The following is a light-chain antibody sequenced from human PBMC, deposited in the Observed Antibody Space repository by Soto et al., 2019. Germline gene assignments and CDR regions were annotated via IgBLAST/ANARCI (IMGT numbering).Light chain of an antibody. J-gene: IGLJ2*01. V-gene: IGLV2-11*01. CDR2: DVS. CDR3: CSYAGSYTGV. Sequence: QSVLTQPRSVSGSPGQSVTISCAGTSSDVGGYNSVSWYQQLPGKAPKLMIXDVSXXXXGVPVRFSGSKSGNTXSXTIXGXXXXXXXXYYCCSYAGSYTGVFGGGTKLTVL. CDR1: SSDVGGYNS.